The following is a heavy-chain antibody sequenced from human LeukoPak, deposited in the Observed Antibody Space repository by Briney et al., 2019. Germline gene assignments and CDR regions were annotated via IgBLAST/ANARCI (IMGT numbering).Heavy chain of an antibody. D-gene: IGHD5-24*01. Sequence: GESLKISCKASGYPFTSYWIGWLRQMPGKGLEWMGIIFPHDSSIRYSPSFQGQVTISADKSISTAYLQWTSLKASDTAMYYSARHLRGDDYRHLDYWGQGTLVSVSS. J-gene: IGHJ4*02. CDR3: ARHLRGDDYRHLDY. V-gene: IGHV5-51*01. CDR2: IFPHDSSI. CDR1: GYPFTSYW.